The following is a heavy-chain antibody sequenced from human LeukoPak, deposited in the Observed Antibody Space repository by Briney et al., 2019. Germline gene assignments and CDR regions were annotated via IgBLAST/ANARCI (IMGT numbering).Heavy chain of an antibody. CDR2: ISSSRSYI. J-gene: IGHJ4*02. CDR3: ATGAATPVFDY. V-gene: IGHV3-21*01. Sequence: GGSLRLSCAASGFTFSSYSMNCVRQAPGKGLEWVSSISSSRSYIYYADSVKGRFTISRDNAKNSLYRQMNSLRAEDTAVYYCATGAATPVFDYWGQGTLVTVSS. D-gene: IGHD2-2*01. CDR1: GFTFSSYS.